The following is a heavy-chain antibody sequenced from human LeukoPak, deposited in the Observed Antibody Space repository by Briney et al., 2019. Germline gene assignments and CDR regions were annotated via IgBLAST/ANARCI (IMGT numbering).Heavy chain of an antibody. V-gene: IGHV4-34*01. CDR1: GGSFTGYY. CDR3: ARVRGYSYGLGGGGEVDI. J-gene: IGHJ3*02. Sequence: SETLSLTCAVSGGSFTGYYWNWIRQSPKKGLEWIGEFNHTGSANYNPSLKSRVTISVDTSKNQFSLKLSSVTAADTAVYYCARVRGYSYGLGGGGEVDIWGRGTMVTVSS. D-gene: IGHD5-18*01. CDR2: FNHTGSA.